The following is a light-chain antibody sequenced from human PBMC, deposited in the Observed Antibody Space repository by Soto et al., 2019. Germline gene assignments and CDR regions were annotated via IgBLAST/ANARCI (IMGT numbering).Light chain of an antibody. CDR1: QTMSSW. CDR3: QQYYSYPRT. Sequence: DIQMTQSPSTLSGSLGDRVTITCRASQTMSSWLAWYQQKPGKAPKLLIYDASSLESGVPSRFSGSGSGTEFTLTISCLQSEDFATYYCQQYYSYPRTFGQGTKVDI. J-gene: IGKJ1*01. CDR2: DAS. V-gene: IGKV1-5*01.